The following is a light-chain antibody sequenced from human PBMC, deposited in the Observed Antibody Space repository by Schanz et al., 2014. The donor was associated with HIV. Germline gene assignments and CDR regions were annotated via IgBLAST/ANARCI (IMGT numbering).Light chain of an antibody. CDR2: GAS. V-gene: IGKV3D-15*01. Sequence: EILLTQSPGTLSLSPGERATLSCRASQTVPTNSLAWYQQKPAQAPRLLIHGASNRATGIPDRFSGRGSGTEFTLTISGLQSEDFALYYCQQYSDWPPSTFGQGTKVEIK. CDR3: QQYSDWPPST. J-gene: IGKJ2*01. CDR1: QTVPTN.